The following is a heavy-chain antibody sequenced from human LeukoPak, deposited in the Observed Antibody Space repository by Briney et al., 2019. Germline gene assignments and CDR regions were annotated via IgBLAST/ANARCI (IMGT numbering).Heavy chain of an antibody. D-gene: IGHD2-2*01. V-gene: IGHV5-51*01. J-gene: IGHJ5*02. CDR2: IYPGDSDT. CDR1: GYSFTSYW. CDR3: ARRKGRYCSSTSCLATWFDP. Sequence: GESLKISCKGSGYSFTSYWIGWVRQMPGKGLEWMGIIYPGDSDTSYSPSFQGQVTTSADKSISTPYLQWSSLKASDTAMYYCARRKGRYCSSTSCLATWFDPWGQGTLVTVSS.